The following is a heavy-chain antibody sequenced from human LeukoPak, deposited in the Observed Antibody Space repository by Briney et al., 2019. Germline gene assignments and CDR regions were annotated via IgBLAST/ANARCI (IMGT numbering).Heavy chain of an antibody. J-gene: IGHJ6*02. Sequence: GGSLRLSCAASGFTFSSYWMSWVRQAPGKGLEWVANIKQDGSEKYYADSVRGRFTISRDNSKFTLYMQMNSLRAEDTAVYYCARVRAGYCTSTSCYTGMDVWGQGTTVTVSS. V-gene: IGHV3-7*01. CDR1: GFTFSSYW. CDR2: IKQDGSEK. CDR3: ARVRAGYCTSTSCYTGMDV. D-gene: IGHD2-2*01.